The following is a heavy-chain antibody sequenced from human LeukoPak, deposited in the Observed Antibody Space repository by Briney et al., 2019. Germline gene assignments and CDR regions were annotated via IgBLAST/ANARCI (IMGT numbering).Heavy chain of an antibody. CDR2: ISSSSSYI. Sequence: GGCLRLSCAASGFTFSSYSMNWVRQAPGKGLEWVSSISSSSSYIYYADSVKGRFTISRDNAKNSLYLQMNSLRAEDTAVYYCAKDILTGYYNVFDYWGQGTLVTVSS. CDR1: GFTFSSYS. J-gene: IGHJ4*02. CDR3: AKDILTGYYNVFDY. D-gene: IGHD3-9*01. V-gene: IGHV3-21*01.